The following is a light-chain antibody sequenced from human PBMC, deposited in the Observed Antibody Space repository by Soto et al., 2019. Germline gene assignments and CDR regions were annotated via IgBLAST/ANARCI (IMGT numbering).Light chain of an antibody. V-gene: IGLV2-14*01. CDR2: EVS. CDR1: SSDVGGYNY. Sequence: QSALKQPAAVSGSPGQSITISCTGTSSDVGGYNYVSWSQQHPGKAPKLMIYEVSNRPSGVSNRFSGSKSGNTASLTISGLQDEDEADYYCSSYTSSSTPYVFGTGNKVTVL. J-gene: IGLJ1*01. CDR3: SSYTSSSTPYV.